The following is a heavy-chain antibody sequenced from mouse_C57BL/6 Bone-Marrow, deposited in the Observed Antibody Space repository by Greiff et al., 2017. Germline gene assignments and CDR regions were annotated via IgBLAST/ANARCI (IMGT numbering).Heavy chain of an antibody. CDR1: GFNIKDDY. J-gene: IGHJ2*01. CDR3: TTLPYYGYDDGFDY. V-gene: IGHV14-4*01. D-gene: IGHD2-9*01. CDR2: IDPENGDT. Sequence: VQLQRSGAELVRPGASVKLSCTASGFNIKDDYMHWVKQRPEQGLEWIGWIDPENGDTEYASKFQGKATITADTSSNTAYLQLSSLTSEDTAVYYCTTLPYYGYDDGFDYWGQGTTLTVSS.